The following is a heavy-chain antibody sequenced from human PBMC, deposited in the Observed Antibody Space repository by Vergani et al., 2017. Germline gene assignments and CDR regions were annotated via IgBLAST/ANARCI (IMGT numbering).Heavy chain of an antibody. J-gene: IGHJ6*03. CDR1: GFTFSNAW. Sequence: EVQLVESGGGLVKPGGSLRLSCAASGFTFSNAWMSWVRQAPGKGLGWVSYISSSGSTIYYADSMKGRFIISRDNAKNSLYLQMNSLRAEDTSVYYCARLANWGWGPYYYYYMDVWGKGTTVTVSS. D-gene: IGHD7-27*01. CDR2: ISSSGSTI. V-gene: IGHV3-48*04. CDR3: ARLANWGWGPYYYYYMDV.